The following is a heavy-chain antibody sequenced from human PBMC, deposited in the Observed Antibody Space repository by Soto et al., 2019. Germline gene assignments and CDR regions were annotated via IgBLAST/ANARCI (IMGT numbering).Heavy chain of an antibody. CDR3: AGWRHNWLAS. CDR2: ISSSSSTI. J-gene: IGHJ5*01. V-gene: IGHV3-48*01. Sequence: HPGGSLRLSCAASGFTFSSYSMNWVRQAPGKGLEWVSYISSSSSTIHYADSVKGRFTISRDNAKNSLYLQMSSLRAEDTAVYYCAGWRHNWLASWGQGTLVTVAS. D-gene: IGHD6-19*01. CDR1: GFTFSSYS.